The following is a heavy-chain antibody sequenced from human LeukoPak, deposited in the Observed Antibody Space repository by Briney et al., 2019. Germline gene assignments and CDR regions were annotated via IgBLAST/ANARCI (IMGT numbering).Heavy chain of an antibody. V-gene: IGHV4-59*08. D-gene: IGHD7-27*01. Sequence: SETLSLTCTVSGGSISSYYWSWVRQPPGKGLECIGYIYYTGSTNYNPSLKSRVTISVDTSKNQFSLKLSSVTAADTAVYYCARFRTGDAFDIWGQGTMVTVSS. CDR2: IYYTGST. CDR3: ARFRTGDAFDI. J-gene: IGHJ3*02. CDR1: GGSISSYY.